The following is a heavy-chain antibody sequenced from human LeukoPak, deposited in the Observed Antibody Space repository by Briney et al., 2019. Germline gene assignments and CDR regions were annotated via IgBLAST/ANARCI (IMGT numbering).Heavy chain of an antibody. CDR1: GFTFSSYW. V-gene: IGHV3-7*01. CDR2: IKQDGSEK. Sequence: GGSLRLSCAASGFTFSSYWMSWVRQAPGKGLEWVANIKQDGSEKYYVDSVKGRFTISRDNAKNSLYLQMNSLRAEDTAVYYCAVRWGFLEWLEDYWGQGTLVTVSS. J-gene: IGHJ4*02. D-gene: IGHD3-3*01. CDR3: AVRWGFLEWLEDY.